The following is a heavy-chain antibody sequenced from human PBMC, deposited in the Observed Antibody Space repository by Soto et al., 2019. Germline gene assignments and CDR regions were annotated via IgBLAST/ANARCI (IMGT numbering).Heavy chain of an antibody. V-gene: IGHV4-59*01. CDR2: IHHSGGT. Sequence: PSETLSLTCTVSGDSIRTLYYWSWIRQPPGKGLEWIGHIHHSGGTSYNPSLKSRVTISVDTSKNQFSLKLSSVTAADTAVYYCARVWGGAFDIWGQGTMVTVSS. D-gene: IGHD3-10*01. CDR3: ARVWGGAFDI. CDR1: GDSIRTLYY. J-gene: IGHJ3*02.